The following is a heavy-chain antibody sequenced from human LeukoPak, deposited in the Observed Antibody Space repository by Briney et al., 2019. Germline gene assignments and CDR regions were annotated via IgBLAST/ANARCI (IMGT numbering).Heavy chain of an antibody. CDR3: ARQYSSSWYGRAPNWFDP. J-gene: IGHJ5*02. V-gene: IGHV4-34*01. D-gene: IGHD6-13*01. CDR1: GGSFSGYY. Sequence: PSETLSLTCAVYGGSFSGYYWSWIRQPPGKGLEWIGEINHSGSTNYNPSLKSRVTISVDTSKNQFSLKLSSVTAADTAVYYCARQYSSSWYGRAPNWFDPWGQGTLVTVSS. CDR2: INHSGST.